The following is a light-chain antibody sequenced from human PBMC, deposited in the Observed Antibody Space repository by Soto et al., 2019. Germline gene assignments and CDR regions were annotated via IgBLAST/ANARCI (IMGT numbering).Light chain of an antibody. CDR1: SSDIGSYNY. CDR2: DVT. J-gene: IGLJ1*01. CDR3: CSYAGSYTFSV. Sequence: QSVLTQPRSVSGSPGQSVTISCTGTSSDIGSYNYVSWYQQHPGKAPKLMIYDVTKRPSGVPDRFSGSKSGNMASLTISGLQAEDEADYYCCSYAGSYTFSVFGTGTKVTVL. V-gene: IGLV2-11*01.